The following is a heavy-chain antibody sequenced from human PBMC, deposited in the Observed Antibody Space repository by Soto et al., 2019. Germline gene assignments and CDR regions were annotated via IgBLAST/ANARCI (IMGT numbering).Heavy chain of an antibody. CDR1: GGSISSSSYY. CDR3: ARDCEVPYSSSSECDY. V-gene: IGHV4-39*07. D-gene: IGHD6-6*01. J-gene: IGHJ4*02. Sequence: SETLSLTCTVSGGSISSSSYYWGWIRQPPGKGLEWIGSIYYSGSTYYNPSLKSRVTISVDTSKNQFSLKLSSVTAADTAVYYCARDCEVPYSSSSECDYWGQGTLVTVSS. CDR2: IYYSGST.